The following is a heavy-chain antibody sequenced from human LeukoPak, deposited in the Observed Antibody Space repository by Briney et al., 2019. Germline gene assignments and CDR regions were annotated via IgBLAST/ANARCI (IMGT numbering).Heavy chain of an antibody. J-gene: IGHJ3*01. D-gene: IGHD6-19*01. V-gene: IGHV4-59*07. CDR1: GGYMSCYY. Sequence: SDPLSLPCSVSGGYMSCYYWRWLRQPPGKGLEWIGHIYYSGCTNNNPSLKSRVTISVDTSKNQFSLKLASVTAADTAVYYCAGTLIAVVNSGACDFWGQGTMVTVSS. CDR2: IYYSGCT. CDR3: AGTLIAVVNSGACDF.